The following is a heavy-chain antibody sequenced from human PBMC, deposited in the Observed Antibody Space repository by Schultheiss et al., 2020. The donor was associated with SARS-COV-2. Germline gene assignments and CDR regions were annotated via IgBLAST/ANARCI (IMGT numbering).Heavy chain of an antibody. CDR1: GYTFTGYY. V-gene: IGHV1-2*02. Sequence: ASVKVSCKASGYTFTGYYMHWVRQAPGQGLEWMGWINPNSGGTNYAQKFQGRVTITADKSTSTAYMELSSLRSEDTAVYYCARDIVVQFDPWGQGTLVTVSS. D-gene: IGHD2-2*01. CDR3: ARDIVVQFDP. J-gene: IGHJ5*02. CDR2: INPNSGGT.